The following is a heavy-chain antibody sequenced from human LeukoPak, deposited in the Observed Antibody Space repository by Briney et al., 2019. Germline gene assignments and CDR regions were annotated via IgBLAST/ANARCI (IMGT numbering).Heavy chain of an antibody. CDR3: ARDYYDSSGYYSPDAFDI. V-gene: IGHV3-33*01. Sequence: GRSLRLSCAASGFTFSRYGMHWVRQAPGKGLEWVAVIWYDGSNKYYADSVKGRFTISRDNSKNTLYLQMNSLRAEGTAVYYCARDYYDSSGYYSPDAFDIWSGGTIVTVSS. D-gene: IGHD3-22*01. J-gene: IGHJ3*02. CDR2: IWYDGSNK. CDR1: GFTFSRYG.